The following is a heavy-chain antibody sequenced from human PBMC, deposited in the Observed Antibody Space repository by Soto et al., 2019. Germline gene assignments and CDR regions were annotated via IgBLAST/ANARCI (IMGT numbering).Heavy chain of an antibody. CDR1: GFTFSDYY. CDR3: ARVAGSSTSCYRHYYYYGMDV. CDR2: ISSSGSTI. Sequence: GSLRLSCAASGFTFSDYYMSWIRQAPGKGLEWVSYISSSGSTIYYADSVKGRFTISRDNAKNSLYLQMNSLRAEDTAVYYCARVAGSSTSCYRHYYYYGMDVWGQGTTVTVSS. D-gene: IGHD2-2*01. V-gene: IGHV3-11*01. J-gene: IGHJ6*02.